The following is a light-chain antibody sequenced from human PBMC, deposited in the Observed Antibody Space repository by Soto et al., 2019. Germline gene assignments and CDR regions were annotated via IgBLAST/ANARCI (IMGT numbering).Light chain of an antibody. CDR1: QDISNY. J-gene: IGKJ3*01. Sequence: DIQMTQSPSSLSASVGDRVTITCQASQDISNYLNWYQQKPGKAPKLLIYDASNVETGVPSRFSGSGSGTDFTFTISSLQPEDIATYYCQQYDNPPLTFGPGTKVDI. V-gene: IGKV1-33*01. CDR2: DAS. CDR3: QQYDNPPLT.